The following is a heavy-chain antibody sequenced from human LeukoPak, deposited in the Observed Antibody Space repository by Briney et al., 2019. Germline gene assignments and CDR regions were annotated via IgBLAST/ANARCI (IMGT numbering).Heavy chain of an antibody. D-gene: IGHD6-13*01. CDR3: ARQLGSSWYRNQQNWFDP. Sequence: PSETLSLTCTVSGGSISSSSYCWGWIRQPPGKWLEWIGSIYYSGSTYYNPSLKSRVTISVDTYKNQFSLKLSSVTAAAAAVYYCARQLGSSWYRNQQNWFDPWGQGTLVTVSS. CDR2: IYYSGST. J-gene: IGHJ5*02. CDR1: GGSISSSSYC. V-gene: IGHV4-39*01.